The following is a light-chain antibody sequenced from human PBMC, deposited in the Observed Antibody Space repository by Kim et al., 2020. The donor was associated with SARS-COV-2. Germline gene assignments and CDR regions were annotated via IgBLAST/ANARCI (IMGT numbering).Light chain of an antibody. CDR1: TVRTYS. CDR2: ANI. CDR3: NPRGTTGNVV. Sequence: VAVGQTVTITCQGETVRTYSVSWFQQKAGQAPILLMYANIRRPPGLPELFSGSISGASASLAITGALPGDEADYYCNPRGTTGNVVFGGGTQLTVL. V-gene: IGLV3-19*01. J-gene: IGLJ2*01.